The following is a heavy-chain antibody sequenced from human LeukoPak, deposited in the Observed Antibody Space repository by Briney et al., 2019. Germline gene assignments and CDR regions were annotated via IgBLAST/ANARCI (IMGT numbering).Heavy chain of an antibody. V-gene: IGHV3-74*01. CDR2: INSDGSST. CDR3: ARDGAYFMFDP. CDR1: GFTFSSYW. J-gene: IGHJ5*02. Sequence: GGSLRLSCAASGFTFSSYWMHWVRHAPGKGLLWVSRINSDGSSTSYADSVKGRFTISRDNAKNTLYLQMNSLRAEDTAVYYCARDGAYFMFDPWGQGTLVTVSS. D-gene: IGHD3-9*01.